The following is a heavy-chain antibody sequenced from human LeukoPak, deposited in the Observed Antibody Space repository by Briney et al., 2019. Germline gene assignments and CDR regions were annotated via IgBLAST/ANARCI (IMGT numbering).Heavy chain of an antibody. CDR3: AKGSAVADLYFDY. D-gene: IGHD6-19*01. CDR1: GFTVSSNY. Sequence: GGSLRLSCAASGFTVSSNYMSWVRQAPGKGLEWVSVIYSGGSTYYADSVKGRFTISRDNSKNSLYLQMNSLRAEDTAVYYCAKGSAVADLYFDYWGQGTLVTVSS. J-gene: IGHJ4*02. V-gene: IGHV3-53*01. CDR2: IYSGGST.